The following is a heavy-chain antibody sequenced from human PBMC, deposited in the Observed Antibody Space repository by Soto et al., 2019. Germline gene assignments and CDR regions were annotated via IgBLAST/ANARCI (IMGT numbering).Heavy chain of an antibody. CDR1: GGSISSYY. CDR3: ARRYGYSFDY. CDR2: IYYSGST. Sequence: QVQLQESGPGLVKPSETLSLTCTVSGGSISSYYWSWIRQPPGKGLEWIGYIYYSGSTNYNPSLSSRVTISVDTSKHQSSLKLSSVTAAVTAVYYCARRYGYSFDYWGQGTLVTVSS. V-gene: IGHV4-59*12. D-gene: IGHD1-1*01. J-gene: IGHJ4*02.